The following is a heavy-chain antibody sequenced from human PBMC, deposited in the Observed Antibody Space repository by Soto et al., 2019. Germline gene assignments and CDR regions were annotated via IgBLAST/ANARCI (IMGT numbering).Heavy chain of an antibody. V-gene: IGHV6-1*01. J-gene: IGHJ4*01. CDR3: ARGEQYSGRIFNY. Sequence: PSQTLSLTCAITGDSVSSNSAGWSWVRQSPSRGLEWLGRTYYRSKWYYEYAVSVRGRITINPDTSKNQYSLQLNSVTPEDTAVYFCARGEQYSGRIFNYWGQGTLVTVSS. CDR2: TYYRSKWYY. D-gene: IGHD1-26*01. CDR1: GDSVSSNSAG.